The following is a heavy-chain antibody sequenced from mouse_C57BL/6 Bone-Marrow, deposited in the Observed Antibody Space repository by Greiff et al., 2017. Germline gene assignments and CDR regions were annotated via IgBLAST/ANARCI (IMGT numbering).Heavy chain of an antibody. D-gene: IGHD2-1*01. Sequence: EVQLQQSGPELVKPGASVKISCKASGYSFTDYNMNWVKQSTGKSLEWIGVINPNYGTTSYNQKFKGKATLTVDQSSSTAYMQLNSLTSEDSAVYVCAKFGNYVRYAKDYWGQGTSVTVSS. J-gene: IGHJ4*01. CDR2: INPNYGTT. CDR3: AKFGNYVRYAKDY. V-gene: IGHV1-39*01. CDR1: GYSFTDYN.